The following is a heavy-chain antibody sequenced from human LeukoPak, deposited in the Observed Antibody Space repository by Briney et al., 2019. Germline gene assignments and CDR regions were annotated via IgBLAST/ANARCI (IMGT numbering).Heavy chain of an antibody. CDR2: ISGSGGST. CDR1: GFTFSIYA. V-gene: IGHV3-23*01. J-gene: IGHJ4*02. D-gene: IGHD2-2*01. Sequence: QPGGSLRLSCAASGFTFSIYAMSWVRPAPGKGLEWVSAISGSGGSTNYADSVKGRFTISRDNSKNTLYLKMNSLRAEDTAVYYCAKCMSEVPAAINYWGQGTLVTVSS. CDR3: AKCMSEVPAAINY.